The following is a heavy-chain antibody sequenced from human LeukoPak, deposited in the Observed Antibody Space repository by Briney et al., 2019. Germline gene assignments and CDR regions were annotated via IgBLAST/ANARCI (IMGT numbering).Heavy chain of an antibody. V-gene: IGHV4-38-2*02. J-gene: IGHJ4*02. Sequence: SETLSLTCTVSGYSISSGYYWGWIRQPPGKGLEWIGHIYDSAATASNPSLKSRVTISVDTSQSQFSLRLSSVTAADTAIYYCARDCGGGCYSGFDYWGQGALVTVSS. CDR2: IYDSAAT. CDR3: ARDCGGGCYSGFDY. D-gene: IGHD2-15*01. CDR1: GYSISSGYY.